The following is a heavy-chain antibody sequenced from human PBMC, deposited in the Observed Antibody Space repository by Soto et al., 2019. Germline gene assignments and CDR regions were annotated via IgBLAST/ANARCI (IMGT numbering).Heavy chain of an antibody. D-gene: IGHD7-27*01. CDR1: GGSVSSGSYY. CDR2: IYYSGST. V-gene: IGHV4-61*01. CDR3: ASLTPTNWGYFDY. Sequence: QVQLQESGPGLVKPSETLSLTCTVSGGSVSSGSYYWSWIRQPPGKGLEWIGYIYYSGSTNYNPSLNRRVTISVDTSKNQFSLKLSSVTAAGTAVYYCASLTPTNWGYFDYWGQGTLVTVSS. J-gene: IGHJ4*02.